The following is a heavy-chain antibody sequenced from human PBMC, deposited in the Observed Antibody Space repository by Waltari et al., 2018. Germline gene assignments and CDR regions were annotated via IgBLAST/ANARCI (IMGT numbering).Heavy chain of an antibody. V-gene: IGHV4-59*01. CDR2: IYYSGST. J-gene: IGHJ6*03. Sequence: QVQLQESGPGLVKPSETLSLTCTVSGGSIRSYYWSWIRQPPGKGLEWIGYIYYSGSTNYNPSLKSRVTISVDTSKNQFSLKLSSVTAADTAVYYCARGIYYYYMDVWGKGTTVTVSS. CDR3: ARGIYYYYMDV. CDR1: GGSIRSYY.